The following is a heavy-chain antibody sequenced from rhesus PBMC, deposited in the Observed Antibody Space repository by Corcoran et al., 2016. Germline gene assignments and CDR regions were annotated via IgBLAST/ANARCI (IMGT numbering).Heavy chain of an antibody. CDR2: VDPEDGEA. D-gene: IGHD6S26*01. CDR3: ATGKAAAGPGYGLDS. V-gene: IGHV1-111*02. Sequence: EVQLVQSGAEVKKPGASVKISCKASGYTFTDYYLHWVRQAPGKGLEWMVRVDPEDGEAIHAQKFQDRVTITADMSTYTAYMELSSLRSEYTAVYYCATGKAAAGPGYGLDSWGQGVVVTVSS. J-gene: IGHJ6*01. CDR1: GYTFTDYY.